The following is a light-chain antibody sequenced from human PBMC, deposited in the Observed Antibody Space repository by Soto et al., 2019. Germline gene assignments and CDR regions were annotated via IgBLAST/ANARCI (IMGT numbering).Light chain of an antibody. CDR3: QQAHSFPWT. J-gene: IGKJ1*01. V-gene: IGKV3-15*01. Sequence: IVMTQSPATLSVSPGERATLSCRASQSINSNLAWYQQKPGQAPRLLMFRASIRATGFPARFSGSGSGTEFNITISSLQSEDSAIYYCQQAHSFPWTFGQGTKVEIK. CDR2: RAS. CDR1: QSINSN.